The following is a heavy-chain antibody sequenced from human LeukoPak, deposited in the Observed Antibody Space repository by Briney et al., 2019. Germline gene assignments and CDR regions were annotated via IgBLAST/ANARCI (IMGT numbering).Heavy chain of an antibody. J-gene: IGHJ4*02. D-gene: IGHD2-2*01. Sequence: PGGSLRLSCVASGFTFSNYGMHWVRQAPGKGLEWVAVIWSDGSNEYYADSVKGRFTISRENSKNTLYLQMNSLRAEDTAVYHCARDYCRSISCFDSWGQGTLVTVSS. CDR1: GFTFSNYG. V-gene: IGHV3-33*01. CDR2: IWSDGSNE. CDR3: ARDYCRSISCFDS.